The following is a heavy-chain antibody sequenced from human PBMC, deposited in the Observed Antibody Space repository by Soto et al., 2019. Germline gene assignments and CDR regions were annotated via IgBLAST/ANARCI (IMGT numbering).Heavy chain of an antibody. D-gene: IGHD6-13*01. V-gene: IGHV1-24*01. J-gene: IGHJ4*02. CDR2: FDPEDGET. Sequence: ASVKVSCKVSGYTLTELSMHWVRQAPGKGLEWMGGFDPEDGETIYAQKFQGRVTMTEDTSTDTAYMELSSLRSEDTAVYYCATDISTAAGTNFDYWAQGTLVTVSS. CDR1: GYTLTELS. CDR3: ATDISTAAGTNFDY.